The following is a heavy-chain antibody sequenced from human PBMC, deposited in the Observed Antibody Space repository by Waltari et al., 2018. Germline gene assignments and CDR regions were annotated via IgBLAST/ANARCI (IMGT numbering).Heavy chain of an antibody. D-gene: IGHD6-13*01. J-gene: IGHJ6*03. Sequence: QVQVEQSGSEVKRPGASVRVSCTVPGYTLSGLSIDWVRQVPAKGLEWMGRLDREDGEKTNSQHLQDRITVTEDTRTTAAYVGLRTLVSDDTAVYFCPLTGRNIVLAGGTPSFYSYLDVWGRGTTVTVS. CDR3: PLTGRNIVLAGGTPSFYSYLDV. CDR1: GYTLSGLS. CDR2: LDREDGEK. V-gene: IGHV1-24*01.